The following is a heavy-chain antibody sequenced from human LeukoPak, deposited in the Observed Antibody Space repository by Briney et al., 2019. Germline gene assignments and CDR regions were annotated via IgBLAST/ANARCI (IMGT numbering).Heavy chain of an antibody. Sequence: GSSVKVSCKASGGTFSGYAISWVRQAPGQGLEWMGGIIPIFGTANYAQKFQGRVTITADESTSTAYMELSSLRSEDTAVYYCARDRNPRFYGSRSFYNWFDPWGQGTLVIVSS. V-gene: IGHV1-69*01. D-gene: IGHD3-10*01. CDR1: GGTFSGYA. J-gene: IGHJ5*02. CDR2: IIPIFGTA. CDR3: ARDRNPRFYGSRSFYNWFDP.